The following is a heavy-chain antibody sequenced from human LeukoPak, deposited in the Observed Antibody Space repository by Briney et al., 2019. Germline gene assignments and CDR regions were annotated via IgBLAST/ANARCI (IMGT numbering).Heavy chain of an antibody. J-gene: IGHJ6*03. CDR1: GYSFTSYW. CDR3: ARLFKPYGDPALLSDYYYYMDV. V-gene: IGHV5-51*03. D-gene: IGHD4-17*01. Sequence: KPGESLKISCKGSGYSFTSYWIGWVRQMPGKGLEWMGIIYPGDSDTRYSPSFQGQVTISADKSISTAYLQWSSLKASDTAMYYCARLFKPYGDPALLSDYYYYMDVWGKGTTVTVSS. CDR2: IYPGDSDT.